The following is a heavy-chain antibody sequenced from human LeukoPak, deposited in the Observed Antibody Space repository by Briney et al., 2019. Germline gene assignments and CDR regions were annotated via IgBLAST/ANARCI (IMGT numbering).Heavy chain of an antibody. CDR3: ARPIHCSATRCTGAMDV. CDR1: GELLSHYY. V-gene: IGHV4-34*01. J-gene: IGHJ6*01. Sequence: SETLSLTCAVYGELLSHYYWNWVRQFPGKGLDWIGEIDEIGRTNYNPSLKSRATISVDRSKNQFSLKLNSVTAADTAVYFCARPIHCSATRCTGAMDVWGQGTTVAVSS. CDR2: IDEIGRT. D-gene: IGHD2-15*01.